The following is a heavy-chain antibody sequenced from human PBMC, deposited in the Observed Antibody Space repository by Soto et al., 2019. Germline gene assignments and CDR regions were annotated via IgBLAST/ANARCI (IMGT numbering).Heavy chain of an antibody. Sequence: QVQLVQSGGEVKKPGASVKVSCQASGYPFTSYYMHWVRQAPGQGLEWMGIINPSGGSTSYAQKFQGRVTMTRDTSTSTVYMELSSLRSEDTAVYYCARSPTTPATFDPWGQGTLVTVSS. CDR1: GYPFTSYY. CDR3: ARSPTTPATFDP. CDR2: INPSGGST. J-gene: IGHJ5*02. V-gene: IGHV1-46*01. D-gene: IGHD5-12*01.